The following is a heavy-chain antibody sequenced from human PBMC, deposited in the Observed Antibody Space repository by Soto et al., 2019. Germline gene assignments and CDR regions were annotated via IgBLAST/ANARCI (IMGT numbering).Heavy chain of an antibody. CDR2: ISYDGSNK. D-gene: IGHD3-22*01. J-gene: IGHJ4*02. CDR3: SKSRAYYYDSSALRDY. V-gene: IGHV3-30*18. Sequence: SCGAGEVSICRYGMHRFRQNPGKGLEWVAVISYDGSNKYYADSVKGRFTISRDNSKNTLYLQMNSLRAEDTAVYYCSKSRAYYYDSSALRDYWCQGTLVPVSA. CDR1: EVSICRYG.